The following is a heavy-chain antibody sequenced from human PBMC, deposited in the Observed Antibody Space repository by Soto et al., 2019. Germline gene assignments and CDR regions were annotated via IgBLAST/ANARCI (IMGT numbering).Heavy chain of an antibody. CDR1: GVSVSSGSFY. D-gene: IGHD4-17*01. Sequence: QVQLQESGPGLVKPSETLSLTCTVSGVSVSSGSFYWAWIRQPPGKGLEWIGFGSYSGTTNYNPSRKSRVTISVDTSRSQSSLNVSSLTAAYTAVYYCARCATVTQYDDWGQGNLVTVSS. J-gene: IGHJ4*02. CDR2: GSYSGTT. V-gene: IGHV4-61*01. CDR3: ARCATVTQYDD.